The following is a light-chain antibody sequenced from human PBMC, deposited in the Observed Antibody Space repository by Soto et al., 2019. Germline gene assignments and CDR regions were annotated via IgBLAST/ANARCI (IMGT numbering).Light chain of an antibody. J-gene: IGKJ2*01. CDR3: QQSYSTPYT. CDR1: QSISSY. CDR2: AAS. Sequence: DIQMTQSPSSLSASVGDIVTITCRASQSISSYLNWYQQKPWKAPKLLIYAASSLQSGVPSRFSGSGSGTDFTLTISSLQPADVATYYGQQSYSTPYTFGQGTKLEIK. V-gene: IGKV1-39*01.